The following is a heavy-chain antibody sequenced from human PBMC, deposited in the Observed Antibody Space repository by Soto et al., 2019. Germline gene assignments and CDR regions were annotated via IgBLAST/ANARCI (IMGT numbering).Heavy chain of an antibody. CDR3: KRDSPHRRLDP. V-gene: IGHV3-74*01. Sequence: GGSLRLSCAASRFTFSSTCVSWLRQAAGKGVVWGSRSNDDGSHTHYADSVRGRFTISRDNAKNTLYLHMNSMRTEDTEVYYCKRDSPHRRLDPWGQGTLVTVSS. CDR2: SNDDGSHT. CDR1: RFTFSSTC. J-gene: IGHJ5*02.